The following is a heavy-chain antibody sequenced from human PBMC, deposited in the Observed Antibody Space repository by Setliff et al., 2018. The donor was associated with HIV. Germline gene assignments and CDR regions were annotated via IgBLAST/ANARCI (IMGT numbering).Heavy chain of an antibody. D-gene: IGHD2-21*01. CDR1: GGSFSDHY. V-gene: IGHV4-34*01. CDR3: AKQYCGGDCYSDSYYYMDV. CDR2: INHSGST. Sequence: SETLSLTCAVYGGSFSDHYWSWIRQPPGKGLEWIGEINHSGSTNYNPSLKSRVTISVDTSKNQFSLKLSSVTAADTAVYYCAKQYCGGDCYSDSYYYMDVWGKGTTVTVSS. J-gene: IGHJ6*03.